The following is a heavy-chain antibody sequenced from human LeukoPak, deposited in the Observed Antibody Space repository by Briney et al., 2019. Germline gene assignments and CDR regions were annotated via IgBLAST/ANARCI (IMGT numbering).Heavy chain of an antibody. CDR2: ISGSGRST. CDR1: GFTFSNYA. J-gene: IGHJ4*02. D-gene: IGHD1-14*01. V-gene: IGHV3-23*01. CDR3: ARASWVSTTDAVR. Sequence: PGGSLRLSCGASGFTFSNYAMSWVRQAPGKGLEWVSTISGSGRSTYYADSVKGRFTLSRDSSRNTVHLQLNNLRVEDTAIYYCARASWVSTTDAVRWGQGTLVTVSS.